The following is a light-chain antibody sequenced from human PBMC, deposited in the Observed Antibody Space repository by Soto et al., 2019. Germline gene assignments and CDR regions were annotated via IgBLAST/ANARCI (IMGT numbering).Light chain of an antibody. CDR3: QQYNNWPRT. Sequence: IVMTQSPATLSVSPGERATLSCRASQSVSSNLAWYQQKPGQAPRLPIYGASTRATGIPARFSGSGSGTEFTLTISSLQSEDFAVYYCQQYNNWPRTFGQGTKVDI. CDR1: QSVSSN. J-gene: IGKJ1*01. V-gene: IGKV3-15*01. CDR2: GAS.